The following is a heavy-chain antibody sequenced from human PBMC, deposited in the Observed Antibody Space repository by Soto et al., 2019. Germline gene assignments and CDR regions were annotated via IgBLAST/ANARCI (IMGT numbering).Heavy chain of an antibody. V-gene: IGHV3-11*06. CDR1: GLSLSDYY. Sequence: GGSLRLSCVASGLSLSDYYMSWIRQAPGRGLEWVSYISDSGSYATYADSVKGRFTISRDNAKNTLYLQMNSLRFEDTAVYYCATFHSGSGNGFWGQGTLVT. CDR3: ATFHSGSGNGF. CDR2: ISDSGSYA. D-gene: IGHD3-10*01. J-gene: IGHJ4*02.